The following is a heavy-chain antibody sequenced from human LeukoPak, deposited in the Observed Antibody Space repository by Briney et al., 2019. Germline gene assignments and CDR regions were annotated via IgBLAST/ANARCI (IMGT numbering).Heavy chain of an antibody. CDR1: GGSIGSYY. CDR2: IYYTGST. CDR3: ARGIYSRDSFYYFDN. Sequence: SETLSLTCTVSGGSIGSYYWSWIRQPPGKGLEWIAYIYYTGSTNYNSSLKSRVTISVDTSKSQFSLKVSSVTAADTAMYYCARGIYSRDSFYYFDNWGQGTLVTVSS. V-gene: IGHV4-59*01. J-gene: IGHJ4*02. D-gene: IGHD6-13*01.